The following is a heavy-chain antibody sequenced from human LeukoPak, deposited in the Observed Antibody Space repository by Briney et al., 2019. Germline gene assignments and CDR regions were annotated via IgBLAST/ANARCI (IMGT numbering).Heavy chain of an antibody. CDR1: GGSINSYY. CDR2: IFYDGRT. D-gene: IGHD5-24*01. CDR3: ARRRSAHAPNDP. V-gene: IGHV4-59*08. Sequence: SETPSLTCTVSGGSINSYYCSWIRQSPGKRLEWIGYIFYDGRTNYNPSLKSRVTISVDTYKNQFSLQPISVTAADTAVYYCARRRSAHAPNDPWGQGALVTISS. J-gene: IGHJ5*02.